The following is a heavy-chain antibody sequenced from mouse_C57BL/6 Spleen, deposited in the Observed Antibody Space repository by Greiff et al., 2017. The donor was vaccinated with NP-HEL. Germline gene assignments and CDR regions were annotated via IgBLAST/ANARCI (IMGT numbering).Heavy chain of an antibody. CDR1: GYTFTDYY. V-gene: IGHV1-26*01. D-gene: IGHD2-4*01. J-gene: IGHJ3*01. CDR2: INPNNGGT. CDR3: ARTLYYDYPWFAY. Sequence: EVQLQQSGPELVKPGASVKISCKASGYTFTDYYMNWVKQSHGKSLEWIGDINPNNGGTSYNQKFKGKATLTVDKSSSTAYMELRSLTSEDSAVYYCARTLYYDYPWFAYWGQGTLVTVSA.